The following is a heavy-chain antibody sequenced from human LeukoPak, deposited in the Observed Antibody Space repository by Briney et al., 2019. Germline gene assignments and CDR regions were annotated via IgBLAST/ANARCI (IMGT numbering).Heavy chain of an antibody. CDR3: ASQAPSGSVNFDY. Sequence: PGGSLRLSCAASGGTFSSYAISWVRQAPGQGLEWMGGIIPIFGTANYAQKFQGRVTITADESTSTAYMELSSLRSEDTAVYYCASQAPSGSVNFDYWGQGTLVTVSS. V-gene: IGHV1-69*01. J-gene: IGHJ4*02. CDR2: IIPIFGTA. D-gene: IGHD4-11*01. CDR1: GGTFSSYA.